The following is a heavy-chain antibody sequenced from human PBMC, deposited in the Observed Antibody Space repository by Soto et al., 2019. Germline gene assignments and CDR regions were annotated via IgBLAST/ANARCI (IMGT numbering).Heavy chain of an antibody. V-gene: IGHV3-30*18. CDR3: AKVLRDIYDILTGYYMNYYYGMDV. CDR2: ISYDGSNK. J-gene: IGHJ6*02. CDR1: GFTFSSYG. D-gene: IGHD3-9*01. Sequence: QVQLVESGGGVVQPGRSLRLSCAASGFTFSSYGMHWVRQAPGKGLEWVAVISYDGSNKYYADSVKGRFTISRDNSKNTLYLQMNSLRAEDTAVYYCAKVLRDIYDILTGYYMNYYYGMDVWGQGTTVTVSS.